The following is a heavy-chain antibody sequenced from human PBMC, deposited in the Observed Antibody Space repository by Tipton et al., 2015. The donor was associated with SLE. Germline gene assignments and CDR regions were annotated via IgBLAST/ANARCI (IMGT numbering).Heavy chain of an antibody. D-gene: IGHD6-19*01. Sequence: TLSLTCTVSGGSISSYYWSWIRQPPGKGLEWIGYIYYSGSTNCNPSLKSLVTISVDTSKNQFSLMLSSLTAADTAVYYCARAPTYSSGLFDYWGQGTLVTVSS. CDR2: IYYSGST. CDR1: GGSISSYY. CDR3: ARAPTYSSGLFDY. V-gene: IGHV4-59*01. J-gene: IGHJ4*02.